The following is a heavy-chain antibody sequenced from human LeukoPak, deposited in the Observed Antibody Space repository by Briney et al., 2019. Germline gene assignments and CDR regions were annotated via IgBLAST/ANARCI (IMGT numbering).Heavy chain of an antibody. V-gene: IGHV1-2*02. CDR2: INPNTGGT. Sequence: ASVTVSCKASGYTFTDYHMHWVRQAPGQGLEWVGWINPNTGGTNYAQSFQGRATMTRDTSINTSYMELSSLIPDDTALYFCARGGHGHTQNDFWGQGTLVTVSS. CDR3: ARGGHGHTQNDF. D-gene: IGHD5-24*01. CDR1: GYTFTDYH. J-gene: IGHJ4*02.